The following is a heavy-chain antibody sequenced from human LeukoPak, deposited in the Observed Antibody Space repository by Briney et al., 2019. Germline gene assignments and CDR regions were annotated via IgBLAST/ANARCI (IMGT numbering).Heavy chain of an antibody. J-gene: IGHJ4*02. D-gene: IGHD5-24*01. CDR2: IYRSAQT. V-gene: IGHV4-4*07. CDR1: GGSISGFY. Sequence: SQTLSLTCTVSGGSISGFYWSWVRQSAGPRLEWIRRIYRSAQTNYNPSQKSRVTISVDTSTNQSSLKLSSVTAADTAVYYCARGARAGYNLEPFDYWRQATLLTVPS. CDR3: ARGARAGYNLEPFDY.